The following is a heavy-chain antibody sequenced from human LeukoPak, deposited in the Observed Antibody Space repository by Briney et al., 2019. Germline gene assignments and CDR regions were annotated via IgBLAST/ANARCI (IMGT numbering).Heavy chain of an antibody. CDR2: IYTSGST. CDR1: GGSISSGSYY. V-gene: IGHV4-61*02. D-gene: IGHD3-3*01. J-gene: IGHJ4*02. Sequence: SETLSLTCTVSGGSISSGSYYWSWIRQPAGKGLEWIGRIYTSGSTNYNPSLKSRVTISVDTSKNQFSLKLSSVTAADTAVYYCARGPTYYDFWSGHYQGYYFDYWGQGTLVTVSS. CDR3: ARGPTYYDFWSGHYQGYYFDY.